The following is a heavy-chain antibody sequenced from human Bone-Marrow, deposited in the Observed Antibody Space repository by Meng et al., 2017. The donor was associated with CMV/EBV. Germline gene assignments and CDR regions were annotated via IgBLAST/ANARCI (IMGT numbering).Heavy chain of an antibody. Sequence: GESLKISCAASGFTVSSNYMSWVRQAPGKGLEWVSVIYSCGSTYYADSVKGRFTMSRDNSKIKLYLQMNRLRAEDTAVYYCAKDVGRLTVFGLPRSRLPDHWGQGMLVTFSS. CDR1: GFTVSSNY. CDR2: IYSCGST. J-gene: IGHJ4*02. CDR3: AKDVGRLTVFGLPRSRLPDH. V-gene: IGHV3-53*01. D-gene: IGHD3-3*01.